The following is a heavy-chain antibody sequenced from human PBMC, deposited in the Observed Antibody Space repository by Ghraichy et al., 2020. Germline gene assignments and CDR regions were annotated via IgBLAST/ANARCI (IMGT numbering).Heavy chain of an antibody. J-gene: IGHJ6*02. CDR3: ARDPILDYYDGMDV. CDR2: ISSSSSTI. CDR1: GFTFSSYS. V-gene: IGHV3-48*02. Sequence: GGSLRLSCAASGFTFSSYSMNWVRQAPGKGLEWVSYISSSSSTIYYADSVKGRFTISRDNAKNSLYLQMNSLRDEDTAVYYCARDPILDYYDGMDVWGQGTTVTVSS.